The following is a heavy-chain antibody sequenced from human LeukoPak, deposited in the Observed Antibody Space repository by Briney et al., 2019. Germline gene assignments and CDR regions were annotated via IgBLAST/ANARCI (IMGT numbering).Heavy chain of an antibody. V-gene: IGHV3-23*01. J-gene: IGHJ4*02. Sequence: PGGSLRLSCAASGFTFRSYAMSGVRQAPGKGLEWLSAIIGSGGSTYYADSVKGRFTISRDNSKNTLYLQMNSLRAEDTAVYYCAKDRITMIVVVITEYYFDYWGQGTLVTVSS. CDR3: AKDRITMIVVVITEYYFDY. CDR1: GFTFRSYA. D-gene: IGHD3-22*01. CDR2: IIGSGGST.